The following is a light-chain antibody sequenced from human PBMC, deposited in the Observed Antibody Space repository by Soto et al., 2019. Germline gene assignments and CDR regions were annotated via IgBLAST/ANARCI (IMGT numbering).Light chain of an antibody. Sequence: DIQMTQSPSTLSASVGDRVTITCRASQSISSWLAWYQQKPGKAPKLLIYKASSLESGVPSRFSGSGSGTEFTLTISSLQPDDFATYYCQQYYSYSSMYTFGQGTRLEIK. J-gene: IGKJ2*01. CDR3: QQYYSYSSMYT. V-gene: IGKV1-5*03. CDR2: KAS. CDR1: QSISSW.